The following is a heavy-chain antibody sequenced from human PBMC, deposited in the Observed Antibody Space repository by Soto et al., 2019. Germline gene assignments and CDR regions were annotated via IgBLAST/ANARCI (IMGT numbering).Heavy chain of an antibody. Sequence: GGSLRLSCAASGFTFSSYIMNWVRQAPGKGLERVKYISSSSSTIYYAESVKGRFTISRDNAKNSLYLQMNSLRAEDTAVYYCAKDPPISYCSGGSCYAPFDYWGQGTLVTVSS. V-gene: IGHV3-48*01. CDR2: ISSSSSTI. J-gene: IGHJ4*02. CDR3: AKDPPISYCSGGSCYAPFDY. CDR1: GFTFSSYI. D-gene: IGHD2-15*01.